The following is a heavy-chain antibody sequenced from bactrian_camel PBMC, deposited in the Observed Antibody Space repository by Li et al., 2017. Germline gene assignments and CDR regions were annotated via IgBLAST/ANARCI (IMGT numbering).Heavy chain of an antibody. J-gene: IGHJ4*01. D-gene: IGHD1*01. V-gene: IGHV3S53*01. Sequence: HVQLVESGGGTVQAGGSLRLSCSASGGTISAYCMGWFRQAPNQERERVAVIDSGGGTHYTDSVKGRFTISRDNTKDMLYLQMNSLKPEDTAMYYCAADWPTDGGPCLRRKEYEYMGQGTQVTVS. CDR1: GGTISAYC. CDR2: IDSGGGT. CDR3: AADWPTDGGPCLRRKEYEY.